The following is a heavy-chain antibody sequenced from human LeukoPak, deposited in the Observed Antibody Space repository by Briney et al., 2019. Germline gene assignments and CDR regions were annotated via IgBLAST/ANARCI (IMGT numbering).Heavy chain of an antibody. D-gene: IGHD4-17*01. CDR1: GFIFGSYS. CDR2: IRYDGSNK. J-gene: IGHJ4*02. Sequence: GGSLRLSCAASGFIFGSYSMNWVRQAPGKGLEWVAFIRYDGSNKYYADSVKGRFTISRDNSKNTLYLQMNSLRAEDTAVYYCAKGSRETVTPAYWGQGTLVTVSS. CDR3: AKGSRETVTPAY. V-gene: IGHV3-30*02.